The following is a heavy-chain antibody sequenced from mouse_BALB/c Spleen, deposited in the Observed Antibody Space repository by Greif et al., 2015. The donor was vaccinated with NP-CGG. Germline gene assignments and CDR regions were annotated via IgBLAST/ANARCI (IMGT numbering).Heavy chain of an antibody. CDR1: GYTFTSYY. J-gene: IGHJ1*01. D-gene: IGHD1-1*02. Sequence: VQLQESGAELVKPGASVKLSCKASGYTFTSYYMYWVKQRPGQGLEWIGEINPSNGGTNFNEKFKSKATLTVDKSSSTAYMQLSSLTSEDSAVHYCTRYGSYKYFDVWGAGTTVTVSS. V-gene: IGHV1S81*02. CDR3: TRYGSYKYFDV. CDR2: INPSNGGT.